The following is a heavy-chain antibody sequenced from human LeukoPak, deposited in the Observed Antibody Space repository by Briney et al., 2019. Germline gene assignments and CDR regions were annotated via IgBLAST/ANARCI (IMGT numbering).Heavy chain of an antibody. Sequence: LSLTCTVSGDSVSSSTYYWDWIRQAPGKGLEWVSYMSGGSRYANYADSVKGRFTISRDNAKNSLFLQMNSLRADDTGVYYCARTGTPYYFGSGTYGKVFYFDYWGQGSLVTVSS. J-gene: IGHJ4*02. CDR2: MSGGSRYA. CDR3: ARTGTPYYFGSGTYGKVFYFDY. D-gene: IGHD3-10*01. CDR1: GDSVSSSTYY. V-gene: IGHV3-11*03.